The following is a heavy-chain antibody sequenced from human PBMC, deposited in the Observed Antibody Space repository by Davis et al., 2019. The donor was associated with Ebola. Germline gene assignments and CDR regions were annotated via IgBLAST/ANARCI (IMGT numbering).Heavy chain of an antibody. CDR2: IYYSGLT. CDR3: ARLHEGD. V-gene: IGHV4-59*08. CDR1: GGSISSYY. J-gene: IGHJ3*01. D-gene: IGHD3-16*01. Sequence: GSLRLSCTVSGGSISSYYWSWIRQPPGKGLEWIGYIYYSGLTTYSPSLASPVTISLDSSKNQLSLTLSSVTAADTAVYYCARLHEGDWGQGTMVTVSS.